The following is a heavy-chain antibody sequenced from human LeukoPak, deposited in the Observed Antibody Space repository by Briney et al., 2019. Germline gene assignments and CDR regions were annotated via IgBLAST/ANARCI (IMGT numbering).Heavy chain of an antibody. D-gene: IGHD3-22*01. V-gene: IGHV1-8*01. Sequence: ASVKVSCKASGYTFTSYDINWVRQATGQGLEWMGWMNPNSGKTGYSQKFQGRVTMTRNTSISTAYMELSSLKSEATAVYYCARGRSGYPDYWGQGTLVTVSS. J-gene: IGHJ4*02. CDR2: MNPNSGKT. CDR1: GYTFTSYD. CDR3: ARGRSGYPDY.